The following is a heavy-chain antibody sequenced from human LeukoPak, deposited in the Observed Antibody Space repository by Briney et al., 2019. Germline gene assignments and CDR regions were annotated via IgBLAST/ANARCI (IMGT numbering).Heavy chain of an antibody. CDR1: GFTFSSYA. CDR3: VMSDITGSRSYQSSDYFDY. D-gene: IGHD3-10*01. Sequence: GGSLRLSCSASGFTFSSYAMHWVRQAPGKGLEHVSGISSNGVGTYYADSVKGRFTISRDNSKNTLYLQMSSLTAEDTAVYYCVMSDITGSRSYQSSDYFDYWGQGTLVTVSS. CDR2: ISSNGVGT. V-gene: IGHV3-64D*06. J-gene: IGHJ4*02.